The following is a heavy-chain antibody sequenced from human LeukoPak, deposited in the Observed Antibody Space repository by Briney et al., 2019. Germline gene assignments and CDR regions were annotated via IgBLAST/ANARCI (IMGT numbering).Heavy chain of an antibody. CDR2: FHPEDGET. Sequence: ASVKVSCKVSGYTLTELSMHWVRQAPGKGPEWMGGFHPEDGETIYAQKFQGRVTMTEDTSTDTAYMELSSLRSEDTAVYYCARDLGIAAGMDVWGKGTTVTISS. CDR3: ARDLGIAAGMDV. J-gene: IGHJ6*04. D-gene: IGHD2-2*03. CDR1: GYTLTELS. V-gene: IGHV1-24*01.